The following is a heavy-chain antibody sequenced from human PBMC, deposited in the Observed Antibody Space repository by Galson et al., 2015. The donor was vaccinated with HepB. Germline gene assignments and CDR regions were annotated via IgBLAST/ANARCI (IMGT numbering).Heavy chain of an antibody. CDR1: GFTFSSYW. D-gene: IGHD3-22*01. CDR3: ARDAYYYDPLNDY. Sequence: SLRLSCAASGFTFSSYWMSWVRQAPGKGLEWVANIKQDGSEKYYVDSVKGRFTISRDNAKNSLYLQMNSLRAEDTAVYYCARDAYYYDPLNDYWGQGTLVTVSS. V-gene: IGHV3-7*01. CDR2: IKQDGSEK. J-gene: IGHJ4*02.